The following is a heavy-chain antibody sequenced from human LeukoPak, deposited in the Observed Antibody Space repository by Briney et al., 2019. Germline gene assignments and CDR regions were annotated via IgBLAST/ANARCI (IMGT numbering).Heavy chain of an antibody. CDR1: GGSISSFY. D-gene: IGHD6-13*01. V-gene: IGHV4-59*01. CDR2: IYYSGST. J-gene: IGHJ5*02. Sequence: SETLSLTCTVSGGSISSFYWSWIRQPPGKGLEWIGYIYYSGSTNYNPSLKSRVTISVDTSKNQFSLKLSSVTAADTAVYYCARGCSAGTPHNWFDPWGQGTLVTVSS. CDR3: ARGCSAGTPHNWFDP.